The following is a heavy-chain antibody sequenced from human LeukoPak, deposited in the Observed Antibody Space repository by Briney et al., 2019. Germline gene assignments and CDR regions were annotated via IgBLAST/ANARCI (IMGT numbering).Heavy chain of an antibody. CDR1: GGTFSSYA. V-gene: IGHV1-69*13. CDR3: ARDSGLLWFGELLSRLNNWFDP. D-gene: IGHD3-10*01. CDR2: IIPIFGTA. Sequence: GASVKVSCKASGGTFSSYAISWVRQAPGQGLEWMGGIIPIFGTANYAQKFQGRVTITADESTSTAYMELSSLRSEDTAVYYCARDSGLLWFGELLSRLNNWFDPWGQGTLVTVSS. J-gene: IGHJ5*02.